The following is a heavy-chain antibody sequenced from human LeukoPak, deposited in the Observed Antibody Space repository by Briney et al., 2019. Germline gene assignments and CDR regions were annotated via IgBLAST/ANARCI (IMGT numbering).Heavy chain of an antibody. Sequence: NTGGSLRLSCAASGFTFSSYSMNWVRQAPGKGLEWVSSISSSSSYIYYAGSGKGRFTISRDHAKNSLCMQMNSLRAEDTAVYYCARDLSWLGYDSSGYYSDAFDIWGQGTMVTVSS. J-gene: IGHJ3*02. V-gene: IGHV3-21*01. CDR3: ARDLSWLGYDSSGYYSDAFDI. CDR1: GFTFSSYS. CDR2: ISSSSSYI. D-gene: IGHD3-22*01.